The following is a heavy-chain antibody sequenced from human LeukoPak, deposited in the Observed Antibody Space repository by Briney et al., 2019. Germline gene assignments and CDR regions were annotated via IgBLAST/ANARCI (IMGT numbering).Heavy chain of an antibody. D-gene: IGHD6-6*01. CDR3: ASRAAGIATRPAYYYYYMDV. CDR1: GGTFSSYA. V-gene: IGHV1-69*06. Sequence: SVKVSCKASGGTFSSYAISWVRQAPGQGLEWMGGIIPIFGSATYAQKFQGRVTITADKSTSTAYMELSSLRSEDTAVYYCASRAAGIATRPAYYYYYMDVWGKGTTVTVSS. J-gene: IGHJ6*03. CDR2: IIPIFGSA.